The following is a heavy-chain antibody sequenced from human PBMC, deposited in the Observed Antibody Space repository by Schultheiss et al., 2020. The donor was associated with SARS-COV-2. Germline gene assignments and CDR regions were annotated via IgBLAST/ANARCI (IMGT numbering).Heavy chain of an antibody. J-gene: IGHJ3*02. V-gene: IGHV4-34*01. D-gene: IGHD1-26*01. Sequence: SETLSLTCAVSGGSFSGYSWSWIRQPPGKGLEWIGEINHSGSTTYNPSLKSRVSISVHTSMNLFSLELSSVTAADTAVYYCARQDTTDAFDIWGQGTMVTVSS. CDR1: GGSFSGYS. CDR2: INHSGST. CDR3: ARQDTTDAFDI.